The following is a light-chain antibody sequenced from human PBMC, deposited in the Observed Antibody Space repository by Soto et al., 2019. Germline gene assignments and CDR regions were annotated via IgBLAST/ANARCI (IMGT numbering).Light chain of an antibody. CDR1: QSISSY. V-gene: IGKV1-39*01. Sequence: DIQMTQSPSSLSASVGDRVTITCRASQSISSYLNWYQQKPGKAPKLLIYAASSLQSGVPSRFSGSGSGTDFTLTTSRLQPEDFATYYCQQSYSTQYTFGQGTKLEIK. J-gene: IGKJ2*01. CDR2: AAS. CDR3: QQSYSTQYT.